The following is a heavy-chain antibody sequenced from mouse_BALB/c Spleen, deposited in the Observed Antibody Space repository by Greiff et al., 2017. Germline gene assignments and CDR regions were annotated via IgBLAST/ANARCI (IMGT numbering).Heavy chain of an antibody. CDR3: ARSYYDYKAY. V-gene: IGHV3-2*02. D-gene: IGHD2-4*01. J-gene: IGHJ3*01. Sequence: EVKLMESGPGLVKPSQSLSLTCTVTGYSITSDYSWNWIRQFPGNKLVWMGYISYSGSTSYNPSLKSRISITRDTSKNQFFLQLNSVTTEDTATYYYARSYYDYKAYWGQGTLVTVSA. CDR2: ISYSGST. CDR1: GYSITSDYS.